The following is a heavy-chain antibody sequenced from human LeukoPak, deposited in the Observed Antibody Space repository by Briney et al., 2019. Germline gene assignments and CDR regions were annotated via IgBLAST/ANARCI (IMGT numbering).Heavy chain of an antibody. CDR2: NNPNSGGT. CDR1: GYTFTGYY. J-gene: IGHJ3*02. D-gene: IGHD2-21*02. Sequence: VASVKVSCKASGYTFTGYYMHWVRQAPGQGLEWMGWNNPNSGGTNSAQKFQGRVTMTRDTSISTVYMELSRLRSDDTAVYYCAREGAYCGGDCYLSRPNLDAFDIWGQGTMVTVS. CDR3: AREGAYCGGDCYLSRPNLDAFDI. V-gene: IGHV1-2*02.